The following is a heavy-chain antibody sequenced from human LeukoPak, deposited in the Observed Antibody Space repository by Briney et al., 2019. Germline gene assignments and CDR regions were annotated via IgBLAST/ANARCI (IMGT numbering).Heavy chain of an antibody. Sequence: PSETLSLTCTVSGGSISSSSYYWGWIRQPPGKGLEWIGSIYYSGSAYYNPSLESRVTISVDTSKNQFSLKLSSVTAADTAVYYCAREGGGYNVFDYWGQGTLVTVSS. D-gene: IGHD5-24*01. CDR3: AREGGGYNVFDY. V-gene: IGHV4-39*07. J-gene: IGHJ4*02. CDR1: GGSISSSSYY. CDR2: IYYSGSA.